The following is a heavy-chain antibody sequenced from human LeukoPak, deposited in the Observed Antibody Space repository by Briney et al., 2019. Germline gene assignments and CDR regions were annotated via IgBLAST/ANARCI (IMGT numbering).Heavy chain of an antibody. Sequence: PSETLSLTCSVSGGSINNYYWSWLRQPPGKGLEWIGGIYYSGSTYYNPSLKSRVTISVDTSKNQFSLKLSSVTAADTAVYYCARHPATRIIVVVPAAVISWGQGTLVTVSS. CDR1: GGSINNYY. D-gene: IGHD2-2*01. CDR3: ARHPATRIIVVVPAAVIS. V-gene: IGHV4-59*04. J-gene: IGHJ4*02. CDR2: IYYSGST.